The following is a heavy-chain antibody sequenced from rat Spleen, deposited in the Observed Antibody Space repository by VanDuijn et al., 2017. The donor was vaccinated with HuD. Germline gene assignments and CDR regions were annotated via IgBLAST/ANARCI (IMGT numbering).Heavy chain of an antibody. CDR2: ISYDGSVT. CDR3: AREFDYFDY. V-gene: IGHV5-29*01. J-gene: IGHJ2*01. CDR1: GFTFSDYG. Sequence: EVQLVESGGGLVQPGNSLKLSCAASGFTFSDYGMAWVRQAPTKGLEWVATISYDGSVTYYGDSVKGRFTISRDNAKSTLYLQMNSLRSEDTATYYCAREFDYFDYWGQGVMVTVSS.